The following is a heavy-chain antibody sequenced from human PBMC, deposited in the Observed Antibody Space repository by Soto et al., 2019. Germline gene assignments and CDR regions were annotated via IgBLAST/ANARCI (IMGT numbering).Heavy chain of an antibody. CDR2: IKEDGSER. Sequence: GGSLRLSCAASGFTFSNYWMSWVRQAPGKGLEWVANIKEDGSERNYVDSVKGRFTISRDNAENSLYLQMNSLRAEDTAVYYCASARHIGPWGQGTLVTV. V-gene: IGHV3-7*01. J-gene: IGHJ5*02. D-gene: IGHD2-21*01. CDR3: ASARHIGP. CDR1: GFTFSNYW.